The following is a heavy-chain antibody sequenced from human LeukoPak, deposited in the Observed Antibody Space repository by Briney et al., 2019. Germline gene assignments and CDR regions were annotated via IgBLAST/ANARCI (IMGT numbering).Heavy chain of an antibody. D-gene: IGHD3-10*01. CDR2: MNPQSGDT. CDR3: ARVPRRGDQFDP. Sequence: GASVKVSCKASGYTFTSYDINWVRQAPGQGLEWMGWMNPQSGDTDYAQKFQGRVTMTRSPSITTAYMELTSLTYEDTAVYYCARVPRRGDQFDPWGQGTLVTVSS. V-gene: IGHV1-8*01. CDR1: GYTFTSYD. J-gene: IGHJ5*02.